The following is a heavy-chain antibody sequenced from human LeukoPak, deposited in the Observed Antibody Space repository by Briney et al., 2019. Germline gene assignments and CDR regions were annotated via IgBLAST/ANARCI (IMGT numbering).Heavy chain of an antibody. D-gene: IGHD3-10*02. Sequence: PGGSLGLSCVDSGFTFSSYAMSWVRQVPGKGLEWASGISDNGGSTYYADSVKGRFTISRDNSKNTLYLQMNSLRVEDTAIYYCASRQGLGWHYVNWGQGTLVTVSS. J-gene: IGHJ4*02. V-gene: IGHV3-23*01. CDR3: ASRQGLGWHYVN. CDR1: GFTFSSYA. CDR2: ISDNGGST.